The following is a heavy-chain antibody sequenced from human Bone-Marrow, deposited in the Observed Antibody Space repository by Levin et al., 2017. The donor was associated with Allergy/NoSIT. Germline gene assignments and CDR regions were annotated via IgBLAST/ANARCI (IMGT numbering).Heavy chain of an antibody. D-gene: IGHD3-3*02. CDR2: INDNSGGT. V-gene: IGHV1-2*02. CDR3: GRDRHLDV. J-gene: IGHJ6*02. CDR1: GYTFTDYY. Sequence: GESLKISCKASGYTFTDYYMHWVRQAPGQGLEWMGWINDNSGGTNYAQTFQGRVTMTRDTSISTAYMELSRLTSDDTAVYYCGRDRHLDVWGQGTTVTVSS.